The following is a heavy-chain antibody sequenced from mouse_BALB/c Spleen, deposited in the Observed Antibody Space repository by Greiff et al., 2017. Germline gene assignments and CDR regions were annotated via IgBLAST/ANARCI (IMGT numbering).Heavy chain of an antibody. CDR2: ILPGSGST. Sequence: VKLMESGAELMKPGASVKISCKATGYTFSSYWIEWVKQRPGHGLEWIGEILPGSGSTNYNEKFKGKATFTADTSSNTAYMRLSSLTSEDSAVYYCARTGYYGSSSAMDYWGQGTSVTVSS. CDR1: GYTFSSYW. V-gene: IGHV1-9*01. CDR3: ARTGYYGSSSAMDY. J-gene: IGHJ4*01. D-gene: IGHD1-1*01.